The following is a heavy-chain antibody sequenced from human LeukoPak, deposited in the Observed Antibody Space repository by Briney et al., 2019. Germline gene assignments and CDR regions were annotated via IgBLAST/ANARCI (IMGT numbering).Heavy chain of an antibody. D-gene: IGHD5-18*01. CDR1: GFTFSSYS. Sequence: GGSLRLSCAASGFTFSSYSMNWVRQAPGKGLEWVSSISSSSSYIYYADSVKGRFTISRDNAKSSLYLQMNSLRAEDTAVYYCARDQLWLRVYYYYGMDVWGQGTTVTVSS. J-gene: IGHJ6*02. V-gene: IGHV3-21*01. CDR2: ISSSSSYI. CDR3: ARDQLWLRVYYYYGMDV.